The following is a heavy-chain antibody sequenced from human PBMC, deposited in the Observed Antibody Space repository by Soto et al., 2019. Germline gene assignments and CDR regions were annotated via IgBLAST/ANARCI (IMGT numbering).Heavy chain of an antibody. Sequence: EVQLVESGGGLVQPGGSLRLSCAASGFTFSDHYMDWVRQAPGKGLEWVGRIRNKGNGYTTEYAASVKGRFTISRDDSKNSLYLRMNSLKTEDTAVYYCTRRQAVGGMDVWGQGTTVTVSS. D-gene: IGHD6-13*01. J-gene: IGHJ6*02. CDR1: GFTFSDHY. V-gene: IGHV3-72*01. CDR2: IRNKGNGYTT. CDR3: TRRQAVGGMDV.